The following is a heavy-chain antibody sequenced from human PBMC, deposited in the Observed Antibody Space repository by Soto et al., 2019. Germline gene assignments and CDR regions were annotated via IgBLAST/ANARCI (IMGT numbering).Heavy chain of an antibody. V-gene: IGHV3-11*01. CDR2: ISIRGTTL. Sequence: QVQLVESGGGLVKPGGSLRLSCAASGFTLSDYYIPWIRQAPGRGLEWVSDISIRGTTLHYADSVRGRFTISRDNAKNSLWLQMNTLRAEGTAVYYCARFRGDGYYNCWGQGTLVTVSS. CDR3: ARFRGDGYYNC. J-gene: IGHJ4*02. CDR1: GFTLSDYY. D-gene: IGHD3-9*01.